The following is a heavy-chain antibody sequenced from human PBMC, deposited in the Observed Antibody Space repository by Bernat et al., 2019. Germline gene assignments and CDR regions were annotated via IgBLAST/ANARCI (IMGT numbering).Heavy chain of an antibody. Sequence: QVQLVESRGGVVQPGRSLRLSCAASGFTFSSYGMHWVRQAPGKGLEWVAVISYDGSNKYYADSVKGRFTISRDNSKNTLYLQMNSLRAEDTAVYYCAKALRLGYSNYEASYYFDYWGQGTLVTVSS. CDR2: ISYDGSNK. J-gene: IGHJ4*02. CDR3: AKALRLGYSNYEASYYFDY. D-gene: IGHD4-11*01. CDR1: GFTFSSYG. V-gene: IGHV3-30*18.